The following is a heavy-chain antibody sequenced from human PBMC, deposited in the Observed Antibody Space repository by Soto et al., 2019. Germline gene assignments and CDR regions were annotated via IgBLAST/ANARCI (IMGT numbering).Heavy chain of an antibody. Sequence: ASVKVSCKASGYPFTSHGIRSVRQAPGQGLEWMGWISAYNGNTNYAQKLQGRVAMTTDTSTSTAYMELRSLRSDDTAVYYCARGLHSSSWDNWNPQYYFDYWGQGTLVTVSS. J-gene: IGHJ4*02. CDR3: ARGLHSSSWDNWNPQYYFDY. V-gene: IGHV1-18*04. CDR1: GYPFTSHG. CDR2: ISAYNGNT. D-gene: IGHD6-13*01.